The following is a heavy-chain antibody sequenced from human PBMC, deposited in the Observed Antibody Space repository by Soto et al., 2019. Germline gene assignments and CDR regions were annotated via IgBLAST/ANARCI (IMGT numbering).Heavy chain of an antibody. Sequence: QLHLQESGPGLVKPSETLSLTCAVSGGSISSGYDFCGWFRQPPGKGLEYIGRMRYSDNTWYNPSMKSRVTVSLDTHNNKFSLKLTSVTAAYTAVYFCVRRTGYGHHRDWFDPWGKGILVTVSS. CDR3: VRRTGYGHHRDWFDP. J-gene: IGHJ5*02. CDR1: GGSISSGYDF. D-gene: IGHD5-12*01. CDR2: MRYSDNT. V-gene: IGHV4-39*01.